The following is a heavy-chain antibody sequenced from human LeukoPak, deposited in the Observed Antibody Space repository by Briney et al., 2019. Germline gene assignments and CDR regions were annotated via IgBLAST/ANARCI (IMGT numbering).Heavy chain of an antibody. J-gene: IGHJ4*02. D-gene: IGHD2-15*01. CDR1: GGSFSGYY. V-gene: IGHV4-34*01. CDR2: INHSGST. CDR3: ARGGGFSDIVVVVAATQKGYFDY. Sequence: SETLSLTCAVYGGSFSGYYWSWIRQPPGKGLEWIGEINHSGSTNYNPSLKSRVTISVDTSKNQFYLKLSSVTAADTAVDYCARGGGFSDIVVVVAATQKGYFDYWGQGTLVTVSS.